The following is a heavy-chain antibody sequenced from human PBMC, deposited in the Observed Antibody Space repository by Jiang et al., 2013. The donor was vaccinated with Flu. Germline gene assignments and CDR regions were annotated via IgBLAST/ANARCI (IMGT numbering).Heavy chain of an antibody. CDR1: GGSISSYY. J-gene: IGHJ6*02. CDR2: IYYSGST. CDR3: AKNEEGFYGMDV. D-gene: IGHD2-15*01. Sequence: PGLVKPSETLSLTCTVSGGSISSYYWSWIRQPPGKGLEWIGYIYYSGSTNYNPSLKSRVTISVDTSKNQFSLKLSSVTAADTAVYYCAKNEEGFYGMDVWGQGTTVTVSS. V-gene: IGHV4-59*01.